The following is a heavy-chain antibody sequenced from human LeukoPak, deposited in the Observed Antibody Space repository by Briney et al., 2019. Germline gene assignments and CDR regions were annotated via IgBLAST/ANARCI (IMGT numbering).Heavy chain of an antibody. D-gene: IGHD1-26*01. CDR3: ARKGVGATSWFDP. J-gene: IGHJ5*02. CDR1: GFTFSSYT. CDR2: ISGSGGST. V-gene: IGHV3-23*01. Sequence: PGGSLRLSCAASGFTFSSYTMSWVRQAPGKGLEWVSAISGSGGSTYYADSVKGRFTISRDNSKNTLYLQMNSLRAEDTAVYYCARKGVGATSWFDPWGQGTLVTVSS.